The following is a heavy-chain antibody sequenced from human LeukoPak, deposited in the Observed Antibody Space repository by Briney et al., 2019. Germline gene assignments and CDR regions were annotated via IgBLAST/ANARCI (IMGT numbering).Heavy chain of an antibody. J-gene: IGHJ4*02. Sequence: PSETLSLTCTVSGGSISSGGYYWSWIRQHPGKGLEWIGYIYYSGSTYYNPPLKSRVTISVDTSKNQFSLKLSSVTAADTAVYYCARGVGAWPIDYWGQGTLVTVSS. CDR3: ARGVGAWPIDY. V-gene: IGHV4-31*03. CDR2: IYYSGST. D-gene: IGHD1-26*01. CDR1: GGSISSGGYY.